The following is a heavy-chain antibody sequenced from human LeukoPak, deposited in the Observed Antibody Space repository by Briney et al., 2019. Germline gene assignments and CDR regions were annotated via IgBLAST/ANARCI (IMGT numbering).Heavy chain of an antibody. CDR2: ISGSGGRT. CDR3: ARDEYNWNVDAFDI. CDR1: GFTFSSYG. J-gene: IGHJ3*02. D-gene: IGHD1-20*01. V-gene: IGHV3-23*01. Sequence: GGSLRLSCAASGFTFSSYGMSWVRQAPGKGLEWVSTISGSGGRTYYADSVKGRFTISRDNSKNTLYLQMNSLRAEDTAVYYCARDEYNWNVDAFDIWGQGTVVTVSS.